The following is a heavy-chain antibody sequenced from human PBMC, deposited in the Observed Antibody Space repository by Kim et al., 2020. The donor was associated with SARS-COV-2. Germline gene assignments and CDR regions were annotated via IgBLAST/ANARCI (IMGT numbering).Heavy chain of an antibody. J-gene: IGHJ3*02. Sequence: SETLSLTCAVYGGSFSGYYWSWIRQPPGKGLEWIGEINHSGSTNYNPSLKSRVTISVDTSKNQFSLKLSSVTAADTAVYYCARLARIAAAGGAFDIWGQG. V-gene: IGHV4-34*01. CDR2: INHSGST. D-gene: IGHD6-13*01. CDR3: ARLARIAAAGGAFDI. CDR1: GGSFSGYY.